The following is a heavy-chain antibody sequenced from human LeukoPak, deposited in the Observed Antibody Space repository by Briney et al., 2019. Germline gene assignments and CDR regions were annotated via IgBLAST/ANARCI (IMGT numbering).Heavy chain of an antibody. CDR2: ISGNGGNT. Sequence: GGTLRPSCVLAGSTPTSNCTSWVRHVPGDGREWDAAISGNGGNTYYARSVKGRYTTSRNNSKDTLYLQMNSLRAEDTAVYDCAKDVLPAAMVGFDYWGKGTLVTVSS. CDR3: AKDVLPAAMVGFDY. J-gene: IGHJ4*02. CDR1: GSTPTSNC. D-gene: IGHD2-2*01. V-gene: IGHV3-23*01.